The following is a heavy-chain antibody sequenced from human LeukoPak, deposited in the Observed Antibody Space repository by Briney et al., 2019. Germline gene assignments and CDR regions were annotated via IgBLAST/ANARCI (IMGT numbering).Heavy chain of an antibody. D-gene: IGHD6-13*01. J-gene: IGHJ5*02. CDR1: GGSISSGGYY. V-gene: IGHV4-31*03. CDR3: ARERSSWYGSHNWFDP. Sequence: KPSQTLSLTCTVSGGSISSGGYYWSWIRQHPGKGLEWIGYIYYSGSTYYNPSLKSRVTISVDTSKNQFSLKLSSVTAADTAVYYCARERSSWYGSHNWFDPWGQGTLATVSS. CDR2: IYYSGST.